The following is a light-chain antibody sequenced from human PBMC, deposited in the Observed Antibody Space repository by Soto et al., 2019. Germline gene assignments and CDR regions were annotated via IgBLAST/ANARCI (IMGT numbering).Light chain of an antibody. J-gene: IGLJ2*01. V-gene: IGLV2-8*01. Sequence: QSALTQPPSASGSPGQSVTISCTGTSSDVGSYNYVSWYQQHPGKAPKLMIYEVSKRPSGVPDRFSGSKSGNTASLTVSGVEDEDEADCYCSAYAGSNNLVFGGGTKLTVL. CDR2: EVS. CDR1: SSDVGSYNY. CDR3: SAYAGSNNLV.